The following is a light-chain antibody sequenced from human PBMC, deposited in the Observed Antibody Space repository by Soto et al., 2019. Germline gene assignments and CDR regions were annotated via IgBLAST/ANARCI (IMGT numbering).Light chain of an antibody. V-gene: IGKV1-39*01. Sequence: DIQMTQSPSSLSASVGDRVTITCWASETIDSYLNWYQQKPGKAPRLMIYAASSLQSGVPSRFSGSGSGTDFTLTISSLQPEDFATYYCQQSYSSLLTFGQGTRLEMK. CDR1: ETIDSY. CDR3: QQSYSSLLT. J-gene: IGKJ5*01. CDR2: AAS.